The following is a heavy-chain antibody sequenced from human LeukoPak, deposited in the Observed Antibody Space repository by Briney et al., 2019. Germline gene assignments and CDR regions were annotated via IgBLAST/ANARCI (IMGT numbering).Heavy chain of an antibody. J-gene: IGHJ6*02. CDR1: GSTFSDYY. V-gene: IGHV3-11*01. Sequence: GGSLRLSCAASGSTFSDYYMSWIRQAPGNGLEWVSYISSSGSTIYYADSVEGRFTISRDNAKNSLYLQMNSLRAEDTAVYYCARAYDYDFWSGYYYYGMDVWGQGTTVTVSS. CDR2: ISSSGSTI. D-gene: IGHD3-3*01. CDR3: ARAYDYDFWSGYYYYGMDV.